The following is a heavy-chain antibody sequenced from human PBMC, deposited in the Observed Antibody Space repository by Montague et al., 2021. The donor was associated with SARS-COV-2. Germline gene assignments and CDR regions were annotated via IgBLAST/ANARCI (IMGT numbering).Heavy chain of an antibody. J-gene: IGHJ6*02. V-gene: IGHV4-31*03. CDR2: IYYSGST. D-gene: IGHD2-2*01. CDR1: GGSISSGGYY. CDR3: ARGVVVPAAMSLYQGYYYYGMDV. Sequence: VKPTQTLSLTCTVSGGSISSGGYYWSWIRQHPGKGLEWIGYIYYSGSTYYNPSLKSRVTISVDTSKNQFSLKLSSVTAADTAVYYCARGVVVPAAMSLYQGYYYYGMDVWGQGTTVTVSS.